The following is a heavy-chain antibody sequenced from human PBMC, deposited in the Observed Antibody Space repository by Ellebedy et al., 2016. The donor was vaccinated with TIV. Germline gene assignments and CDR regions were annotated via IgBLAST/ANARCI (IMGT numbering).Heavy chain of an antibody. CDR1: GGSISGTYTSYY. CDR2: ISSSGFN. V-gene: IGHV4-39*01. D-gene: IGHD3-22*01. J-gene: IGHJ3*02. Sequence: SETLSLTXNVSGGSISGTYTSYYWGWIRQPPGKGLEWFGRISSSGFNYYNPSLKSRVAISVDTSKNQFSLRLTSVTAADTAVYYCARWTYYYDRSRYWSALDIWGRGTMVTVSS. CDR3: ARWTYYYDRSRYWSALDI.